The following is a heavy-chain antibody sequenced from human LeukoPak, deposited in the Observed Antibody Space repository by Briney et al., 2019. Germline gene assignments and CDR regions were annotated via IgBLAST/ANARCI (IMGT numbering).Heavy chain of an antibody. J-gene: IGHJ6*04. D-gene: IGHD1-26*01. CDR3: ASIVGATWDV. CDR1: GGTFSSYT. V-gene: IGHV1-69*02. CDR2: TIPILGIA. Sequence: SVKVSCKASGGTFSSYTISWVRQAPGQGLEWMGRTIPILGIANYAQKFQGRVTITADKSTSTAYMELSSLRSEDTAVYYCASIVGATWDVWGKGTTVTVSS.